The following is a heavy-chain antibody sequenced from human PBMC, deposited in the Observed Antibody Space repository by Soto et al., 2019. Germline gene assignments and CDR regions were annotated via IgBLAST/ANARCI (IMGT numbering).Heavy chain of an antibody. Sequence: QVRLVQSGADVQRPGASMNISCQASGYQFTGSYLHWVRRAPGHGLQWMGMINPATGSTTYAETFLERATMTPDKSAGTVFLGLGMLTSDDTATYYCARQYCSGTSCYWYVAFWGKGTFVSVSS. D-gene: IGHD2-2*01. CDR3: ARQYCSGTSCYWYVAF. CDR1: GYQFTGSY. CDR2: INPATGST. V-gene: IGHV1-46*01. J-gene: IGHJ4*02.